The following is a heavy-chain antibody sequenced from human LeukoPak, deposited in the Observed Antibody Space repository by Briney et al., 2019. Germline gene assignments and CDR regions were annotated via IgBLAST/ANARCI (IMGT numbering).Heavy chain of an antibody. V-gene: IGHV1-2*02. J-gene: IGHJ4*02. CDR1: GYTFNGYY. Sequence: GASVKVSCKASGYTFNGYYIHWVRQAPGQGLEWMGWINPNSGGTNYAQKFQGRVTMTRDTSISTAYMELSRLRSDDTAVYYCARDKYRVLRSPFDYWGQGTLVTVSS. CDR3: ARDKYRVLRSPFDY. CDR2: INPNSGGT. D-gene: IGHD5/OR15-5a*01.